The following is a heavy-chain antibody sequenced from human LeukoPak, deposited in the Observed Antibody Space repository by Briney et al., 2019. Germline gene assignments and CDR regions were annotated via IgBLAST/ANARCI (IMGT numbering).Heavy chain of an antibody. Sequence: PGGSLRLSCAASGFTFDDYAMHWVRQAPGKGLEGVSGISWNSGSIGYADSVKGRFTISRDNSKSTLYLQMNSLRAEDTAVYYCARDTYYDSSGYYRPYYMDVWGKGTTVTVSS. D-gene: IGHD3-22*01. CDR2: ISWNSGSI. J-gene: IGHJ6*03. CDR3: ARDTYYDSSGYYRPYYMDV. CDR1: GFTFDDYA. V-gene: IGHV3-9*01.